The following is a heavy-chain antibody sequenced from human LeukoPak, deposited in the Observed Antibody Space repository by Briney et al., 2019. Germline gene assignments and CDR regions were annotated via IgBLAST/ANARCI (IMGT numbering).Heavy chain of an antibody. Sequence: PGGSLRLSCAASGFTFSSHAMSWVRQAQGKGLAWVSVIRGSGGDTYYADSVKGRFAISRDNSKNTLFLQMNSLRAEDTAIYYCAKEYSSSWRIFDYWGQGTRVTVSS. J-gene: IGHJ4*02. V-gene: IGHV3-23*01. CDR2: IRGSGGDT. CDR3: AKEYSSSWRIFDY. CDR1: GFTFSSHA. D-gene: IGHD6-13*01.